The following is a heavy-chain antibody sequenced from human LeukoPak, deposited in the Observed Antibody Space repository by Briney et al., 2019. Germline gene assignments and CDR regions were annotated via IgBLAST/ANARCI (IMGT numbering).Heavy chain of an antibody. CDR3: ARGGKQRLVHGNWFDP. CDR1: GGSISSSSYY. V-gene: IGHV4-39*07. D-gene: IGHD6-13*01. J-gene: IGHJ5*02. CDR2: IYYSGST. Sequence: SETLSLTCTVSGGSISSSSYYWGWIRQPPGKGLEWIGSIYYSGSTYYNPSLKSRVTISVDTSKNQFSLKLSSVTAADTAVYYCARGGKQRLVHGNWFDPWGQGTLVTVSS.